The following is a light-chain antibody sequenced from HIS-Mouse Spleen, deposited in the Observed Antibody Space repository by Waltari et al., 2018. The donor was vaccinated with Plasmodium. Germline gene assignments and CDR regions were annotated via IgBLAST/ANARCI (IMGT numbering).Light chain of an antibody. CDR3: YSTDSSGNHRV. CDR1: ALPKKY. CDR2: EDS. Sequence: SYELTQPPSVSVSPGQTARITCSGDALPKKYAYWYQQKSGQAPVLVIYEDSKRTSGSPERCSGSSSGTMATVTISGAQVEDEADYYCYSTDSSGNHRVFGGGTKLTVL. V-gene: IGLV3-10*01. J-gene: IGLJ3*02.